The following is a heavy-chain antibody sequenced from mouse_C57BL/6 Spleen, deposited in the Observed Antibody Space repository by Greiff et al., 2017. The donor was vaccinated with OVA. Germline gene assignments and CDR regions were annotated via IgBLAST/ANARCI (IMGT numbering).Heavy chain of an antibody. CDR2: ISYDGSN. CDR1: GYSITSGYY. V-gene: IGHV3-6*01. D-gene: IGHD1-1*01. CDR3: AREDYGSSSYYCDY. Sequence: EVQLQQSGPGLVKPSQSLSLTCSVTGYSITSGYYWNWIRQFPGNKLEWMGYISYDGSNNYNPSLKNRISITRDTSKNQFFLKLNSVTTEDTATYYCAREDYGSSSYYCDYWGQGTTLTVSS. J-gene: IGHJ2*01.